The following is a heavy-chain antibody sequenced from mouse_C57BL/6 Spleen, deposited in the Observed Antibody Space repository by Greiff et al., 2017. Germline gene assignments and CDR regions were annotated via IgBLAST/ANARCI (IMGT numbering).Heavy chain of an antibody. CDR1: GFSLTSYG. J-gene: IGHJ2*01. Sequence: VQVVESGPGLVAPSQSLSITCTVSGFSLTSYGVHWVRQPPGKGLEWLVVIWSDGSTTYNSALKSRLSISKDNSKSQVFLKMNSLQTDDTAMYYCARHRGDYDYFDYWGQGPTLTVSS. V-gene: IGHV2-6-1*01. CDR2: IWSDGST. CDR3: ARHRGDYDYFDY. D-gene: IGHD2-4*01.